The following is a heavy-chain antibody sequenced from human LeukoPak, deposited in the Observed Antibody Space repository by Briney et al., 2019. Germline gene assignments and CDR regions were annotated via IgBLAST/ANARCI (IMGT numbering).Heavy chain of an antibody. CDR1: GCSFNSYW. CDR3: ARRRDLYSGSYYPFDY. CDR2: IYPGDSDA. J-gene: IGHJ4*02. V-gene: IGHV5-51*01. D-gene: IGHD1-26*01. Sequence: GESLQISCKGSGCSFNSYWIGWVRQLPGKGLKWMGIIYPGDSDARYSPSFQGQVTISADKSISTAYLQWSSLKASDTAMYYCARRRDLYSGSYYPFDYWGQGALVTVSS.